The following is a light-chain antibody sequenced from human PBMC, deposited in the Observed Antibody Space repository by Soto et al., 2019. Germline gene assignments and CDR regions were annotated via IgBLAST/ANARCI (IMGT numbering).Light chain of an antibody. CDR1: QSLLNSANDKIH. J-gene: IGKJ4*01. Sequence: DIVMTQSPASLAVSRGERATINCKSSQSLLNSANDKIHLAWYQQKPGQPPKLLIWRASTRDSGVPDRFSGNGSGTDFTLTINSLQAEDVATYYCQQYFSAHLTFGGGTKVEI. CDR2: RAS. CDR3: QQYFSAHLT. V-gene: IGKV4-1*01.